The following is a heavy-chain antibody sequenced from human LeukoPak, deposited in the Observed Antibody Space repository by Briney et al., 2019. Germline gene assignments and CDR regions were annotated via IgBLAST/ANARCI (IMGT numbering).Heavy chain of an antibody. J-gene: IGHJ3*02. CDR2: IYTSGST. D-gene: IGHD3-10*01. CDR1: GGSISSGSYY. Sequence: SETLSLTCTVSGGSISSGSYYWSWIRQPAGKGLEWIGRIYTSGSTNYNPSLKSRVTISVDTSKNQFSLKLSSVTAADTAVYYCARCGFVEVDAFDIWGQGTMVTVSS. CDR3: ARCGFVEVDAFDI. V-gene: IGHV4-61*02.